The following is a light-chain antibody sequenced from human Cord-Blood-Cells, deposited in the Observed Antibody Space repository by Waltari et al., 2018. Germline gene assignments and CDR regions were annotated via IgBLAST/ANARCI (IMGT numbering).Light chain of an antibody. CDR3: AAWDDSLNWV. J-gene: IGLJ3*02. CDR1: SSNIGNNA. CDR2: YDD. V-gene: IGLV1-36*01. Sequence: QSVLTQPPSVSEAPRQRVTISCSGSSSNIGNNAVNWYQQLPGKAPKLLIYYDDLLPSGVSDRFSGSKSGTSASLAISGLQSEDEADYYCAAWDDSLNWVSGGGTKLTVL.